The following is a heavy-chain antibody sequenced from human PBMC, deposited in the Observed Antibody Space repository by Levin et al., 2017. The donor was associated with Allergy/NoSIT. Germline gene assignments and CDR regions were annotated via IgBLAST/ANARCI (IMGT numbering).Heavy chain of an antibody. D-gene: IGHD3-22*01. CDR1: GGSISSYY. CDR3: ARLLYYYDSSGGRDAFDI. CDR2: IYYSGST. Sequence: SETLSLTCTVSGGSISSYYWSWIRQPPGKGLEWIGYIYYSGSTNYNPSLKSRVTISVDTSKNQFSLKLSSVTAADTAVYYCARLLYYYDSSGGRDAFDIWGQGTMVTVSS. J-gene: IGHJ3*02. V-gene: IGHV4-59*08.